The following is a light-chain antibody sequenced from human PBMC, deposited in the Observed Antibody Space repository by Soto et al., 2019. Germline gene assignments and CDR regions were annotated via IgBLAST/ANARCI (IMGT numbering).Light chain of an antibody. J-gene: IGKJ5*01. CDR3: QQYQTYAS. Sequence: TQTPGTLSLSPGERATLSCRASQSVSSSALAWYQQKPGQAPRRLIYGASTRATAIPARFSGSGSGTEFTLTISSLQPDDFATYFCQQYQTYASFGQGIRLEIK. CDR2: GAS. V-gene: IGKV3D-7*01. CDR1: QSVSSSA.